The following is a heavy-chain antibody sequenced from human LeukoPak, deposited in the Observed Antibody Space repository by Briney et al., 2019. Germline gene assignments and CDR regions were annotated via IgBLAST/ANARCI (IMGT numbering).Heavy chain of an antibody. Sequence: ASVKVSCKASGYTFATYGFCWVRHAPGHGLEWMGWISSNTGKTDYAQKLQGRVTLTTDTSTSTAYMELRSLRPDDTALYYCAKVAGDRMDYWGQGTLLTVSS. CDR1: GYTFATYG. CDR3: AKVAGDRMDY. CDR2: ISSNTGKT. V-gene: IGHV1-18*01. D-gene: IGHD6-13*01. J-gene: IGHJ4*02.